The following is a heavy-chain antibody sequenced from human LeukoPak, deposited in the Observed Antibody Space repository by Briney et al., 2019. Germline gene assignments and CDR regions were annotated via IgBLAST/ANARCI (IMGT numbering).Heavy chain of an antibody. V-gene: IGHV5-51*01. Sequence: GESLKISCKGIGYSFTSYWIGWVRQMPGKGLEWMGVIFPGDYRTRYNPPFQGQVTISVDKSISTAYLQWVSLKASDTAMYYCACRDLTSTWSYPWGQGTLVTVSS. CDR3: ACRDLTSTWSYP. J-gene: IGHJ5*02. D-gene: IGHD2-2*01. CDR2: IFPGDYRT. CDR1: GYSFTSYW.